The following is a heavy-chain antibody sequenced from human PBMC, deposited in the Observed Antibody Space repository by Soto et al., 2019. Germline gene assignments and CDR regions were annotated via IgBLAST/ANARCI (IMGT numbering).Heavy chain of an antibody. CDR3: ARSLSAIPGES. J-gene: IGHJ5*02. D-gene: IGHD2-21*01. Sequence: GGSLRLSYAATGFSISNYWMSWVRQGPGKGPEWVANIKQDASEKYYVDSVKGRFTISRDNAENSLYLQMTSLRAEDTAVYHCARSLSAIPGESWGQGTLVTVSS. CDR2: IKQDASEK. CDR1: GFSISNYW. V-gene: IGHV3-7*05.